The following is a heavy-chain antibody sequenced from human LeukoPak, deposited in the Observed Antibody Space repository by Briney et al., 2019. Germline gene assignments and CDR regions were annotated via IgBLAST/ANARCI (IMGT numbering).Heavy chain of an antibody. CDR3: AKAPVWNYYYGLDV. CDR1: GLTASHNVNNA. J-gene: IGHJ6*02. D-gene: IGHD2-21*01. CDR2: ITTSGST. Sequence: GGSLRLSCAASGLTASHNVNNAMSWVRHAPGKGLEWVSGITTSGSTYYADSVKGRFTISRENSNNTLYLHMDSLRAEDTGVYYCAKAPVWNYYYGLDVWGQGTTVTVSS. V-gene: IGHV3-23*01.